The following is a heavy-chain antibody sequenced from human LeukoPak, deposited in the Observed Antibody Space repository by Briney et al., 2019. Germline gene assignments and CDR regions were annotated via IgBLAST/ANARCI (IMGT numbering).Heavy chain of an antibody. Sequence: GGSLRLSCAASGFTFRLYGMNWVRQAPGKGLEWVSAIRGGGETTTYTDSVKGRFTISRDNSKNTVYLQMNSLSAEDTAVYYCAKARAGGYNYGPFDYWGQGTLVTVSS. D-gene: IGHD5-18*01. CDR3: AKARAGGYNYGPFDY. CDR1: GFTFRLYG. CDR2: IRGGGETT. V-gene: IGHV3-23*01. J-gene: IGHJ4*02.